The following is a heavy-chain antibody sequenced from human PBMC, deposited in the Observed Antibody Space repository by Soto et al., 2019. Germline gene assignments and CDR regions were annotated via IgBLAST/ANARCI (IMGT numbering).Heavy chain of an antibody. CDR1: GYTFTSYG. CDR2: ISAYNGNT. Sequence: ASVKVSCKASGYTFTSYGISWVRQAPGQGLEWMGWISAYNGNTNYAQKLQGRVTMTTDTSTSTAYMELRSLRSDDTAVYYCARPEGPGTSRDAFDTWGQGTMVTVSS. V-gene: IGHV1-18*04. CDR3: ARPEGPGTSRDAFDT. J-gene: IGHJ3*02.